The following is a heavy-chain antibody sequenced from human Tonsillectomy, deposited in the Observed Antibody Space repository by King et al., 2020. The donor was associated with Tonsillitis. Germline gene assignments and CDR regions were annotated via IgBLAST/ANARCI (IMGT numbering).Heavy chain of an antibody. CDR1: GYTFTGFY. CDR2: INSKSGGT. CDR3: ARGSGGFDF. Sequence: VQLVESGAEVKKPGASVKVSCKASGYTFTGFYMHWVRQAPGQGLEWMGRINSKSGGTNYAQKVQGRVTMTRDTSISAANMELSRLTSDDTAVYYCARGSGGFDFWGQGTLVTVSS. D-gene: IGHD6-25*01. J-gene: IGHJ4*02. V-gene: IGHV1-2*06.